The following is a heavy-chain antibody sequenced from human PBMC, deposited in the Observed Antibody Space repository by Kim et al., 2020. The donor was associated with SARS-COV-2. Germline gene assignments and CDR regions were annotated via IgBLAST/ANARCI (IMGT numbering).Heavy chain of an antibody. V-gene: IGHV4-61*01. J-gene: IGHJ4*02. CDR1: GGSLSTGSYF. D-gene: IGHD2-15*01. CDR3: ARGDGYSLDFDY. CDR2: IYYSGST. Sequence: SETLSLTCTVSGGSLSTGSYFWSWIRQPPGKGLEWIAYIYYSGSTDYNPSLKSRVTISVDTSKNQFSLQLYSVTAADTAVYYCARGDGYSLDFDYWGQGTRVTVS.